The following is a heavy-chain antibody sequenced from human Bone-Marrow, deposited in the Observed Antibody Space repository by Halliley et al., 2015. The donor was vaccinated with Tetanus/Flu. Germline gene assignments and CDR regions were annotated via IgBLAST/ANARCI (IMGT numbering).Heavy chain of an antibody. CDR3: ARASDYASSSRAFF. J-gene: IGHJ4*02. D-gene: IGHD6-6*01. Sequence: IGYVYSSWTTSYPPALKSRLAISLDMSKNHVSLKLSSVTAADTAVYYCARASDYASSSRAFFWGQGTLVTVSS. CDR2: VYSSWTT. V-gene: IGHV4-30-4*01.